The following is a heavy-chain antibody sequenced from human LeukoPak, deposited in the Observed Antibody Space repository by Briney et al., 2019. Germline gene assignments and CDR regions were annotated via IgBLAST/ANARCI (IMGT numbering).Heavy chain of an antibody. CDR3: ARVEGYCSSTSCYNYYYGMDV. D-gene: IGHD2-2*02. V-gene: IGHV1-2*02. Sequence: ASVEVSCKASGYTFTGYYMHWVRQAPGQGLEWMGWINPNSGGTNYAQKFQGRVTMTRDTSISTAYMELSRLRSDDTAVYYCARVEGYCSSTSCYNYYYGMDVWGQGTTVTVSS. CDR2: INPNSGGT. J-gene: IGHJ6*02. CDR1: GYTFTGYY.